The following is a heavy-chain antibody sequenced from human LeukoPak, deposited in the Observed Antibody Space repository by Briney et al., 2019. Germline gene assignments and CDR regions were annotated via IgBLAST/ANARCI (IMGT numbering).Heavy chain of an antibody. CDR2: FDPEDGET. CDR1: GYTLTELS. J-gene: IGHJ4*02. Sequence: GASVKVSCKVSGYTLTELSMHWVQQAPGKGLEWMGGFDPEDGETIYAQKFQGRVTMTEDTSTDTAYMELSSLRSEDTAVYYCATDLVAELERRFDYWGQGTLVTVSS. CDR3: ATDLVAELERRFDY. D-gene: IGHD1-1*01. V-gene: IGHV1-24*01.